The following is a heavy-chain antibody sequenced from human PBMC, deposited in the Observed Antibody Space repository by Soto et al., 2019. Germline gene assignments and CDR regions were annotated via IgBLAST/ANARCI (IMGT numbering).Heavy chain of an antibody. D-gene: IGHD3-3*01. CDR2: MNPNSGNT. CDR3: AIAYTVFVVVIAVVGSGWFDP. V-gene: IGHV1-8*01. CDR1: GYTFTSYD. Sequence: QVQLVQSGAEVKKPGASVKVSCKASGYTFTSYDINWVRQATGQGLEWMGWMNPNSGNTGYAQNCQGRLTMTRNTSIITAYMELSSLRSEDTAVFYCAIAYTVFVVVIAVVGSGWFDPWGQGTLVTVSS. J-gene: IGHJ5*02.